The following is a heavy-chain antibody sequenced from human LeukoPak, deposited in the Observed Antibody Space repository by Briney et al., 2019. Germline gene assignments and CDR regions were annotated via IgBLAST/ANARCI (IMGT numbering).Heavy chain of an antibody. CDR2: INPNSGGT. CDR3: AREMATIKYYYYYYMDV. V-gene: IGHV1-2*02. Sequence: ASVKVSCKASGYTFTGYYMHWVRQAPGQGLEWMGWINPNSGGTNYAQKFQGRVTMTRDTSISTAYMELSRLRSDGTAVYYCAREMATIKYYYYYYMDVWGKGTTVTISS. J-gene: IGHJ6*03. D-gene: IGHD5-24*01. CDR1: GYTFTGYY.